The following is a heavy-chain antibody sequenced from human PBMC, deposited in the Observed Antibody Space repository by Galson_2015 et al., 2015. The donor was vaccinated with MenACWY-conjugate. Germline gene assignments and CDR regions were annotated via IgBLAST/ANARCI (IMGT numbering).Heavy chain of an antibody. Sequence: SLRLSCAASGFTFSIYNMNWVRQAPGKGLEWISFISSSSLTTIYYADSVKGRFTISRDNAKNSLFLQMNSLRAEDTAVYYCVSCGYLTEHYWGQGTLVTVSS. J-gene: IGHJ4*02. CDR2: ISSSSLTTI. D-gene: IGHD3-22*01. CDR1: GFTFSIYN. V-gene: IGHV3-48*04. CDR3: VSCGYLTEHY.